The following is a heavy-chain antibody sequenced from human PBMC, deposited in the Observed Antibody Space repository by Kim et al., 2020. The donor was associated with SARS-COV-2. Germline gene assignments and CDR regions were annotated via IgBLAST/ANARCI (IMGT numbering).Heavy chain of an antibody. CDR2: ISYDGSNK. D-gene: IGHD3-10*01. CDR1: GFTFSSYA. Sequence: GGSLRLSCAASGFTFSSYAMHWVRQAPGKGLEWVAVISYDGSNKYYADSVKGRFTISRDNSKNTLYLQMNSLRAEDTAVYYCARDRRMVRGNYYYGMDVWGQGTTVTVSS. CDR3: ARDRRMVRGNYYYGMDV. V-gene: IGHV3-30*04. J-gene: IGHJ6*02.